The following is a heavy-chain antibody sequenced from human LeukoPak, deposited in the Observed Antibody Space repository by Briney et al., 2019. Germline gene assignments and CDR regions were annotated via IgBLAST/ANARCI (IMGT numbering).Heavy chain of an antibody. CDR1: DDSIKNYF. Sequence: SETLSLTCTVSDDSIKNYFWTWIRQPPGKGLEWIGYIYYSGSTYYNPSLKSRVTISVDTSKNQFSLKLSSVTAADTAVYYCAREVSQDCSGGSCYPYAFDIWGQGTMVTVSS. D-gene: IGHD2-15*01. CDR2: IYYSGST. J-gene: IGHJ3*02. CDR3: AREVSQDCSGGSCYPYAFDI. V-gene: IGHV4-30-4*01.